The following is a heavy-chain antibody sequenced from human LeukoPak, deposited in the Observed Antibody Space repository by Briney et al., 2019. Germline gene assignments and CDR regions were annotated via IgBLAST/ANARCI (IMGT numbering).Heavy chain of an antibody. CDR2: LYYSGSS. J-gene: IGHJ4*02. V-gene: IGHV4-39*07. CDR1: GDSISSSNSY. Sequence: SETLSLTCTVSGDSISSSNSYRGWIRQPPGKGLEWIGSLYYSGSSYYNPSLKSRVTISVDTSKNQFSLKLSSVTAADTAVYYCARDLGNNYDSSGYYDYWGQGTLVTVSS. D-gene: IGHD3-22*01. CDR3: ARDLGNNYDSSGYYDY.